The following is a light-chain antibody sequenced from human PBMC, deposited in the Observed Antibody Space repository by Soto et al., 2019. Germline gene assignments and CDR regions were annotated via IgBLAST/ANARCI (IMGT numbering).Light chain of an antibody. CDR2: DVT. CDR3: SSYTRSTTLVV. Sequence: QSALTQPASVSGSPGQSITISCTGTSSDVGAYNYVSWYQQHPGKAPKLMIYDVTNRPSGVSSRFSGSKSGNTASPTISGLQAEDEADYYCSSYTRSTTLVVFGGGTKLTVL. CDR1: SSDVGAYNY. V-gene: IGLV2-14*01. J-gene: IGLJ2*01.